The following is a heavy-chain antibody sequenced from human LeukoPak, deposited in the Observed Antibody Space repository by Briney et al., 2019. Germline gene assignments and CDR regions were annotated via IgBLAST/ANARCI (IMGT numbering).Heavy chain of an antibody. Sequence: ASVKVSCKASGYTFTSYGISWVRQAPGQRLEWMGWINTGNGNTKYSQKFQGRVTLTRDTSASTAYMELSSLRSEDTAVYYCARDGRFVAADFYYGMDVWGQGTTVTVSS. D-gene: IGHD6-13*01. CDR2: INTGNGNT. V-gene: IGHV1-3*04. CDR3: ARDGRFVAADFYYGMDV. CDR1: GYTFTSYG. J-gene: IGHJ6*02.